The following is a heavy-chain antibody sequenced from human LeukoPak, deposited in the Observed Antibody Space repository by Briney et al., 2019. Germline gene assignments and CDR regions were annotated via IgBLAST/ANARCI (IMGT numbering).Heavy chain of an antibody. CDR3: ARVSYGDYVKPDP. J-gene: IGHJ5*02. D-gene: IGHD4-17*01. CDR1: GYTFTGYY. CDR2: INPNSGGT. V-gene: IGHV1-2*02. Sequence: ASVKVSRKASGYTFTGYYMHWVRQAPGQGLEWMGWINPNSGGTNYAQKFQGRVTMTRDTSISTAYMELSRLRSDDTAVYYCARVSYGDYVKPDPWGQGTPVTVSS.